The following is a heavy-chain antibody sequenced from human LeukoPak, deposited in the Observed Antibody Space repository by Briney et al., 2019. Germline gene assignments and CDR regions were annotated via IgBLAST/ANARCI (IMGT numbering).Heavy chain of an antibody. CDR3: ARTEDYGKEEDYGDYARLYFDY. Sequence: GGSLRLSCAASGFTFGDYYMSWIRQAPGKGLEWVSYISSSRSTIYYADSVKGRFTISRDNSKNTLYLQMNSLRAEDTAVYYCARTEDYGKEEDYGDYARLYFDYWDQGTLVTVSS. V-gene: IGHV3-11*01. J-gene: IGHJ4*02. CDR1: GFTFGDYY. CDR2: ISSSRSTI. D-gene: IGHD4-17*01.